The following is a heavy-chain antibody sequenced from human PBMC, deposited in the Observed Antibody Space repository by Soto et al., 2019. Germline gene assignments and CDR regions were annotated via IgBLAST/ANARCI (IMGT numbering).Heavy chain of an antibody. J-gene: IGHJ4*02. Sequence: SETLSLTCTVSGGSISSGGYYWSWIRQHPGKGLEWIGYIYYSGSTYYNPSLKSRVTISVDTSKNQFSLKLSSVTAADTAVYYCARESWIQLWRSFDYWGQGTLVTVSS. CDR1: GGSISSGGYY. V-gene: IGHV4-31*03. D-gene: IGHD5-18*01. CDR3: ARESWIQLWRSFDY. CDR2: IYYSGST.